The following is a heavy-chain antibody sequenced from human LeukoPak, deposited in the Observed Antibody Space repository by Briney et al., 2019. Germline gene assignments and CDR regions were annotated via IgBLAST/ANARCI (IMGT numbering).Heavy chain of an antibody. CDR1: GGSISSGDYY. D-gene: IGHD6-19*01. CDR2: IYYSGST. Sequence: SETLFLTCTVSGGSISSGDYYWSWIRQPPGKGLEWIGYIYYSGSTYYNPSLKSRVTISVDTSKNQFSLKLSSVTAADTAVYYCARAGIAVAGTRTNWYFDLWGRGTLVTVSS. CDR3: ARAGIAVAGTRTNWYFDL. V-gene: IGHV4-30-4*08. J-gene: IGHJ2*01.